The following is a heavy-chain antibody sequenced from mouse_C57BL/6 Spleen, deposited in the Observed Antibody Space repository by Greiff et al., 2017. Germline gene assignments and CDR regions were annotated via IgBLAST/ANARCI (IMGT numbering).Heavy chain of an antibody. CDR2: ISYDGSN. D-gene: IGHD3-3*01. CDR3: ARGSPGLFDY. V-gene: IGHV3-6*01. Sequence: EVQLQQSGPGLVKPSQSLSLTCSVTGYSITSGYYWNWIRQFPGNKLEWMGYISYDGSNNYNPSLKNRISITRDTSKNQFFLKLNSVTTEDTATYYCARGSPGLFDYWGQGTTLTVSS. CDR1: GYSITSGYY. J-gene: IGHJ2*01.